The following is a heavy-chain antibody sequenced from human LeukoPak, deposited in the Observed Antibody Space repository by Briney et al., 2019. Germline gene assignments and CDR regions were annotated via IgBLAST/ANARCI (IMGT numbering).Heavy chain of an antibody. CDR2: ITHGGDSA. V-gene: IGHV3-74*03. CDR3: ARDSGVSTPLNH. Sequence: GGSLRLSCQASGFTFSDYWIHWVRQAPGKGLVWVSRITHGGDSAEYAGSVEGRFTTSRDNAKNTVYLQLNSLRAEDTAVYYCARDSGVSTPLNHWGQGTLVTVSS. J-gene: IGHJ4*02. D-gene: IGHD2/OR15-2a*01. CDR1: GFTFSDYW.